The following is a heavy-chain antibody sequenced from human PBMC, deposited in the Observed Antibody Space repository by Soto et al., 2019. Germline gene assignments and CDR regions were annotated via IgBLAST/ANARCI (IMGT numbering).Heavy chain of an antibody. Sequence: QGQLVQSGVEVKKPGASVRVSCSASGNTFTNFGVTWVRQAPGQGLEWMGWLSPYTYDPSYAQKFPGRVTMTMDTSTNAAYLDMRSLTFDDTAVYYCARVIPGPEAWFHPWGQGTLVTVSS. CDR1: GNTFTNFG. J-gene: IGHJ5*02. CDR2: LSPYTYDP. V-gene: IGHV1-18*01. D-gene: IGHD2-21*01. CDR3: ARVIPGPEAWFHP.